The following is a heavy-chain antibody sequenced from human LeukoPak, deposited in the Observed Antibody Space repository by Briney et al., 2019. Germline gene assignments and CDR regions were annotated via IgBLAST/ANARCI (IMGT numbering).Heavy chain of an antibody. Sequence: GGSLRLSCAASGFTFSSYSMNWVRQAPGKGLEWVSYITGGSYTIYYAQSVRGRFTISRDNAKNSLYLQMNSLRAEDTAVYYCARDRIAAAGEHDYWGQGTLVTVSS. CDR3: ARDRIAAAGEHDY. D-gene: IGHD6-13*01. CDR1: GFTFSSYS. V-gene: IGHV3-48*01. CDR2: ITGGSYTI. J-gene: IGHJ4*02.